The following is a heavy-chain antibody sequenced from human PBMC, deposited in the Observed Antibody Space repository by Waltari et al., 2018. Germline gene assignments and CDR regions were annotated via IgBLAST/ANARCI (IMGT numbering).Heavy chain of an antibody. CDR3: ATYIGASVGTAAFDV. CDR1: GSSITSTLHY. CDR2: VSYSGTT. D-gene: IGHD5-12*01. V-gene: IGHV4-39*01. Sequence: QLQLQESGPRLVRPSDPLSITCRVSGSSITSTLHYWAWIRRSPGQGLEWIGTVSYSGTTYISPSLKSRVSVSRDTSKNQVSLILGSVTAADMAVYYCATYIGASVGTAAFDVWGQGTMVTVSS. J-gene: IGHJ3*01.